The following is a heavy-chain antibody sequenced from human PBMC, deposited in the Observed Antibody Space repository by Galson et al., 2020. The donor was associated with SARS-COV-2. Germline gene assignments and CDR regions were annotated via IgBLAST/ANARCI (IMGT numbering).Heavy chain of an antibody. CDR2: INSDGSST. J-gene: IGHJ4*02. CDR3: ARVGTRSGWKYYFDY. CDR1: GFTSRSCW. D-gene: IGHD6-19*01. Sequence: TGGSLRLSCAASGFTSRSCWMHWARQAPGKGLVWLPRINSDGSSTSYADSVKGRFTISRDNAKNTLYLQMNSLRAEGTAVYYCARVGTRSGWKYYFDYWGQGTLVTVSS. V-gene: IGHV3-74*01.